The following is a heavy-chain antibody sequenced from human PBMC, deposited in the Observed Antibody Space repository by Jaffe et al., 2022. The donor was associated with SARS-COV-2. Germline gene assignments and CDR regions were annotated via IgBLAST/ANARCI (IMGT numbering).Heavy chain of an antibody. CDR1: GYTFTGYY. CDR2: INPNSGGT. V-gene: IGHV1-2*02. CDR3: ARDPSPMYDSSGYYFGY. D-gene: IGHD3-22*01. Sequence: QVQLVQSGAEVKKPGASVKVSCKASGYTFTGYYMHWVRQAPGQGLEWMGWINPNSGGTNYAQKFQGRVTMTRDTSISTAYMELSRLRSDDTAVYYCARDPSPMYDSSGYYFGYWGQGTLVTVSS. J-gene: IGHJ4*02.